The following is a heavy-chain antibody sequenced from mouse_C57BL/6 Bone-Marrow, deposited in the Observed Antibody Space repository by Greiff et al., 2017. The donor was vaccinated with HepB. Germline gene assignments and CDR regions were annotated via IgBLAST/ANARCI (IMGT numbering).Heavy chain of an antibody. V-gene: IGHV5-4*01. CDR3: ARDRHYGSGDY. D-gene: IGHD1-1*01. Sequence: EVKLQESGGGLVKPGGSLKLSCAASGFTFSSYAMSWVRQTPEKRLEWVATISDGGSYTYYPDNVKGRFTISRDNAKNNLYLQMSHLKSEDTAMYYCARDRHYGSGDYWGQGTTLTVSS. CDR2: ISDGGSYT. J-gene: IGHJ2*01. CDR1: GFTFSSYA.